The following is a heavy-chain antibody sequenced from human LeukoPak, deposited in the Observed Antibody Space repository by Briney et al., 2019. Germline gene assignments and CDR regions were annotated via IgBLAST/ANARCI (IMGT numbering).Heavy chain of an antibody. V-gene: IGHV4-59*01. Sequence: WETLTLTCTVSAGSINTYYWNWIRQPPGKGLEWIGYIYHSGVTNSNPSLKSRVTISVDTSKNQFSLKLSSVTAADTAVYHCAGAPYNYKWFDLWGQGTLVTVSS. J-gene: IGHJ5*02. CDR3: AGAPYNYKWFDL. CDR1: AGSINTYY. D-gene: IGHD1-20*01. CDR2: IYHSGVT.